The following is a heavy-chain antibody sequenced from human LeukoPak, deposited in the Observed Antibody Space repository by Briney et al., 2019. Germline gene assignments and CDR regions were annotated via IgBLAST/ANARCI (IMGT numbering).Heavy chain of an antibody. V-gene: IGHV1-18*01. CDR3: ARDGDYEDW. J-gene: IGHJ4*02. D-gene: IGHD4-17*01. CDR2: VSNYNGDT. CDR1: GYSFTSYG. Sequence: AVVKVSCKASGYSFTSYGISWVRQAPGQGLEWMGWVSNYNGDTKYAQKFQDRVSMTTDASTNTAYMELRSLRSDDTAVYYCARDGDYEDWWGQGTLVTVSS.